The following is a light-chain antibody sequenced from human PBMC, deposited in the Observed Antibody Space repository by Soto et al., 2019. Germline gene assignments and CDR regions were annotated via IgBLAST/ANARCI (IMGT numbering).Light chain of an antibody. J-gene: IGLJ1*01. V-gene: IGLV1-51*01. CDR1: SSNIGGNS. CDR2: DDN. CDR3: GSRDSSMSAYV. Sequence: QSVLTRPPSVSAAPVQKVTISCSGSSSNIGGNSVSWYQQLPGTAPKLLIYDDNKRPSGIPDRFSGSKSGTSATLGITGFQTGDEADYYCGSRDSSMSAYVFGTGTKVTVL.